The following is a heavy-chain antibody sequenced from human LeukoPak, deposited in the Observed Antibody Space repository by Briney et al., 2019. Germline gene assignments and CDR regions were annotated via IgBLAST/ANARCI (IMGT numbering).Heavy chain of an antibody. D-gene: IGHD2-2*02. Sequence: SETLSLTCTVSGGSISSGSYYWSWIRQPAGKGLEWIGRIYTSGSTNYNPSLKSRVTISVDTSKNQFSLKLSSVTAADTAVYYCARARYCSSTSCYSRFDPWGQGTLVTVSS. CDR2: IYTSGST. J-gene: IGHJ5*02. V-gene: IGHV4-61*02. CDR3: ARARYCSSTSCYSRFDP. CDR1: GGSISSGSYY.